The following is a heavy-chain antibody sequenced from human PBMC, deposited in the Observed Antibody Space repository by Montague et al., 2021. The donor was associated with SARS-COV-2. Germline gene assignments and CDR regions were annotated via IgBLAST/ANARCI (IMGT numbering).Heavy chain of an antibody. Sequence: SETLSLTCAVSGGSISSSDWGWIRQPPGKGLEWIGFFYSSGITDSNPSFKSRVSISLDTSKNQVSLKLRSVTTADTAVYYCARETMTGYAFDFWGQGTMVTVSP. CDR2: FYSSGIT. J-gene: IGHJ3*01. D-gene: IGHD1-14*01. CDR3: ARETMTGYAFDF. CDR1: GGSISSSD. V-gene: IGHV4-59*12.